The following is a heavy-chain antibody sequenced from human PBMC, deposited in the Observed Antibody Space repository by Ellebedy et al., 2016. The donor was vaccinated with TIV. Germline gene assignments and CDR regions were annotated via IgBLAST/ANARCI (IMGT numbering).Heavy chain of an antibody. CDR3: ARGGIAAAGLHGGYYYYYGMDV. Sequence: AASVKVSCKASGYTFTGYYMHWVRQAPGQGLEWMGWISAYNGNTNYAQKLQGRVTMTTDTSTSTAYMELRSLRSDDTAVYYCARGGIAAAGLHGGYYYYYGMDVWGQGTTVTVSS. CDR2: ISAYNGNT. CDR1: GYTFTGYY. V-gene: IGHV1-18*04. J-gene: IGHJ6*02. D-gene: IGHD6-13*01.